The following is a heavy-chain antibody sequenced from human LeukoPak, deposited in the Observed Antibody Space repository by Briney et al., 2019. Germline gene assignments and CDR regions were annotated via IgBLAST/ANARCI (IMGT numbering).Heavy chain of an antibody. Sequence: SETLSLTCAVYGGSFSGYDWSWIRQPPGKGLEWIGEINHSGSTNYNPSLKSRVTISVDTSKNQFSLKLTSVTAADTAVYYCASLTGTTDYYYYYVDVWGKGTTVTVSS. CDR3: ASLTGTTDYYYYYVDV. J-gene: IGHJ6*03. D-gene: IGHD1-20*01. V-gene: IGHV4-34*01. CDR1: GGSFSGYD. CDR2: INHSGST.